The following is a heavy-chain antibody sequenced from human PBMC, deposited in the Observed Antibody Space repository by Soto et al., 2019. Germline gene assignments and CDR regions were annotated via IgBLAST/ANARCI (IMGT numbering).Heavy chain of an antibody. D-gene: IGHD2-15*01. V-gene: IGHV4-59*01. J-gene: IGHJ4*02. CDR3: AAATRY. Sequence: QVQLQESGPGLVKPSETLSLTCTVSGGSITGSYWYWIRQPPGKGLELIGYFYYTGSTDHNPSLMGRVTISLDTSNNQVSLQLTSVTAAAAAVHYCAAATRYWGQGPLVPVSS. CDR2: FYYTGST. CDR1: GGSITGSY.